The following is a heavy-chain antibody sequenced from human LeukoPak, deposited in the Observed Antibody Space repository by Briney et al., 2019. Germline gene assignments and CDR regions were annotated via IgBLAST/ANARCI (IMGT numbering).Heavy chain of an antibody. Sequence: SRTLSLTCAVSGGSISSGGYSWSWIRQPPGKGLEWIGYIYHSGSTYYNPSLKSRVTISVDRSKNQFSLKLSSVTAADTAVYYCARTYYYDSSGYYYHPYWYFDLWGRGTLVTVSS. J-gene: IGHJ2*01. V-gene: IGHV4-30-2*01. CDR1: GGSISSGGYS. CDR2: IYHSGST. CDR3: ARTYYYDSSGYYYHPYWYFDL. D-gene: IGHD3-22*01.